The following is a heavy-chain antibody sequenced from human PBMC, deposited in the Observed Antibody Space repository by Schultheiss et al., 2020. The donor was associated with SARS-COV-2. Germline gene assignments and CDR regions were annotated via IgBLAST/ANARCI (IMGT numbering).Heavy chain of an antibody. J-gene: IGHJ6*03. V-gene: IGHV3-21*01. D-gene: IGHD4-11*01. CDR3: ARDGRTTGSYYMDV. CDR1: GFTFSNAW. CDR2: ISSSRSYI. Sequence: GGSLRLSCAASGFTFSNAWMSWVRQAPGKGLEWVSSISSSRSYIYYADSVKGRFTISRDNAKNSLYLQMNSLRAEDTAVYYCARDGRTTGSYYMDVWGKGTTVTVSS.